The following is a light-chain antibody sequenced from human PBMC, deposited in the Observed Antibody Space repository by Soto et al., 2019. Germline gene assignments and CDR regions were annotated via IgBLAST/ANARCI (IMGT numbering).Light chain of an antibody. V-gene: IGLV2-14*01. J-gene: IGLJ2*01. Sequence: QSALTQPASVSGSPGQSINISCNGTSSDVGGYNYVSWYQQHPGKVPKLLIYEVSNRPSGVSNRFSGSKSGNTASLTISGLQAEDEADYYCSSYVSGNTVLFGGGTKLTVL. CDR2: EVS. CDR1: SSDVGGYNY. CDR3: SSYVSGNTVL.